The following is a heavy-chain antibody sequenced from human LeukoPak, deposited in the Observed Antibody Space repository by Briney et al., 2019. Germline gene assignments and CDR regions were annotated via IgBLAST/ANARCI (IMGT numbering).Heavy chain of an antibody. CDR1: GFSLGEYA. Sequence: GGSLRLSCAASGFSLGEYAMNWVRQTPGKGLEWIAYISHISRFVYYAESVKGRFTISRDNSKNTLYLQMNSLRAEDTAVYYCAKDLGVGAIWYWGQGTLVTVSS. D-gene: IGHD1-26*01. J-gene: IGHJ4*02. CDR3: AKDLGVGAIWY. V-gene: IGHV3-48*01. CDR2: ISHISRFV.